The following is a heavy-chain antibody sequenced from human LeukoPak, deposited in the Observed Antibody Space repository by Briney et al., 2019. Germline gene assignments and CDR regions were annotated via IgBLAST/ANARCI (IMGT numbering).Heavy chain of an antibody. Sequence: AGGSLRLSCTGSGFNFSAHLMTWVRQVPGKGLEWISSVSGGGTDTYYADSVKGRFIVSRDDSKSTIYLVIKGLTVEDTATYFCARDQWFDGFDLWGQGTLATVSS. CDR3: ARDQWFDGFDL. CDR2: VSGGGTDT. V-gene: IGHV3-23*01. D-gene: IGHD3-22*01. CDR1: GFNFSAHL. J-gene: IGHJ4*02.